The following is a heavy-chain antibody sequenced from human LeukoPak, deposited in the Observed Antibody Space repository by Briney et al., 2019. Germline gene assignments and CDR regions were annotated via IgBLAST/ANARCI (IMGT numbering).Heavy chain of an antibody. J-gene: IGHJ6*03. CDR2: ISTSGNT. Sequence: SETLSLTCTVSGDSIRSSYWSWIRQSPGKGLEWIGYISTSGNTNYNPSLKSRVSISIDTSKNQFSLKLSSVTAADTAVYYCARLRKSEENYYNVGVWAKGT. CDR1: GDSIRSSY. CDR3: ARLRKSEENYYNVGV. V-gene: IGHV4-4*09.